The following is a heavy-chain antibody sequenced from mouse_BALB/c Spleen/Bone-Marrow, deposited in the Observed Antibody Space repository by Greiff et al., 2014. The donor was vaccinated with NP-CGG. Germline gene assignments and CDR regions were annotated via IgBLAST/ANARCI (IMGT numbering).Heavy chain of an antibody. J-gene: IGHJ1*01. V-gene: IGHV14-3*02. CDR2: IDPANGNT. CDR3: ANYDYGWYFDV. D-gene: IGHD2-4*01. CDR1: GFNIKDTY. Sequence: EVQLQQSGAELVEPGASVKLSCTASGFNIKDTYMHWVKQRPEQGLEWIGRIDPANGNTKYDPKFQGKATITADTSSNTAYLQLSSLTPEDTAVYYCANYDYGWYFDVWGAGTTVTVSS.